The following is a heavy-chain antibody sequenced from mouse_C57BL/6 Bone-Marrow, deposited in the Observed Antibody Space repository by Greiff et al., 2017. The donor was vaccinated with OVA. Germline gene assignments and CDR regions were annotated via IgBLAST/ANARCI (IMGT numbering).Heavy chain of an antibody. CDR1: GYTFTDYY. J-gene: IGHJ3*01. D-gene: IGHD2-2*01. CDR2: INPNNGGT. CDR3: ARDEGYDVWFAY. Sequence: EVQLQQSGPELVKPGASVKISCKASGYTFTDYYMNWVKQSHGKSLEWIGDINPNNGGTSYNQKFKGKATLTVDKSSSTAYMELRSLTSEDSAVYYCARDEGYDVWFAYWGQGTLVTVSA. V-gene: IGHV1-26*01.